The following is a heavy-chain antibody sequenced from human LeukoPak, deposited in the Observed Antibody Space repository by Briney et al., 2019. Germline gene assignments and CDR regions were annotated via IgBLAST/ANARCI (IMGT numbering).Heavy chain of an antibody. V-gene: IGHV3-48*03. J-gene: IGHJ4*02. CDR2: IDGSGTAI. Sequence: GGSLRLSCAASGFTFSDHPMTWVRQAPGKGLQWVSYIDGSGTAIYYAESVKGRFTISRDNAKNSLYLQMNSLRAEDTALYYCARDMTITGADDYWGQGTRVTVSS. CDR1: GFTFSDHP. CDR3: ARDMTITGADDY. D-gene: IGHD6-13*01.